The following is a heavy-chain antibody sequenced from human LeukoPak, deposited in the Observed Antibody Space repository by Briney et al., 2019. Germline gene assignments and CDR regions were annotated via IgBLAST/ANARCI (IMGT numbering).Heavy chain of an antibody. CDR1: GGSFSGYY. CDR2: ISGSGGST. CDR3: AKDYAVGSIDY. Sequence: ETLSLTCAVYGGSFSGYYWSWIRQAPGKGLEWVSAISGSGGSTYYADSVKGRFTISRDNSKNTLYLQMNSLRAEDTAVYYCAKDYAVGSIDYWGQGTLVTVSS. V-gene: IGHV3-23*01. D-gene: IGHD3-16*01. J-gene: IGHJ4*02.